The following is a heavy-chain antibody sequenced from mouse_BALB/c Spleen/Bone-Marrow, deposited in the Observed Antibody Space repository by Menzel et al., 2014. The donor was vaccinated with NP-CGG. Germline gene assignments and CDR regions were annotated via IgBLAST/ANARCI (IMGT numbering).Heavy chain of an antibody. CDR1: GYTFSGYW. V-gene: IGHV1-9*01. CDR3: ARRYGKGWYFDV. J-gene: IGHJ1*01. CDR2: TLPGGASN. D-gene: IGHD2-1*01. Sequence: QVQLKESGAELMKPGASVKISCKATGYTFSGYWIEWVKPRPGHGLEWIGETLPGGASNKYNEKFKGKVTFIADTSSNTACLQLSSLTSEDSAVYYCARRYGKGWYFDVWGAGTTVTVSS.